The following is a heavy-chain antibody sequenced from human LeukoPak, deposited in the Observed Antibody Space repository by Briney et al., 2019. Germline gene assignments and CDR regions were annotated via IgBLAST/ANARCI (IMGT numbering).Heavy chain of an antibody. CDR3: ARRQRDFYGFDY. CDR2: TDCSGST. Sequence: PSETLSLTCTASGGSISSYDWSWIRQPPGKGLEWIGSTDCSGSTNYDPCLQSRVTISVDTSKNQFSLRLNSVNAADTAVFYCARRQRDFYGFDYWGQGTLVTVSS. J-gene: IGHJ4*02. V-gene: IGHV4-59*08. CDR1: GGSISSYD. D-gene: IGHD4-17*01.